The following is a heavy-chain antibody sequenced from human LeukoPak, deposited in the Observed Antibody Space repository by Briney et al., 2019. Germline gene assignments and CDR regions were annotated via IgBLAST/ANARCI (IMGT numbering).Heavy chain of an antibody. CDR1: GGSFSGYY. Sequence: SETLPLTCAVYGGSFSGYYWSWIRQPPGKGLEWIGEINHSGSTNYNPSLKSRVTISVDTSKNQVSLKRSSGTAADTAGYYCARKVPIRPTDYYDSSPTFDYWGQGTLVTVSS. D-gene: IGHD3-22*01. CDR2: INHSGST. J-gene: IGHJ4*02. V-gene: IGHV4-34*01. CDR3: ARKVPIRPTDYYDSSPTFDY.